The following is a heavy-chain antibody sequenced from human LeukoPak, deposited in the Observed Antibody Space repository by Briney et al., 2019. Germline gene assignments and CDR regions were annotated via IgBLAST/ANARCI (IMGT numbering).Heavy chain of an antibody. V-gene: IGHV3-48*01. CDR3: ARDGRRGYGLDV. CDR2: ISGGSSSI. J-gene: IGHJ6*02. CDR1: GFTFSSYS. Sequence: PGGSLRLSCAASGFTFSSYSMTWVRQAPGGGLEWVSYISGGSSSIYYADSVKGRFTVSRDNAKNSLYLQMNSLRAEDTAVYYCARDGRRGYGLDVWGQGTTVTVSS.